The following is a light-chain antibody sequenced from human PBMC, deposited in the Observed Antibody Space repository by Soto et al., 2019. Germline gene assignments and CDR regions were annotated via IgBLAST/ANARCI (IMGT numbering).Light chain of an antibody. Sequence: QSVLTQPASVSGSPGQSITISCTGTSSDVGAYNYDSWYQQYPGEAPKVIIYDVSHRPAVVSNRFSGSKSGNTASLTISGLQTQDEADYYCSSYTSATTYVFGTGTKVTVL. CDR3: SSYTSATTYV. CDR1: SSDVGAYNY. J-gene: IGLJ1*01. V-gene: IGLV2-14*01. CDR2: DVS.